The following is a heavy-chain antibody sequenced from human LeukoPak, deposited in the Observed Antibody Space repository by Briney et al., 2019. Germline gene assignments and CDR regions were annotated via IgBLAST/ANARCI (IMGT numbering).Heavy chain of an antibody. V-gene: IGHV3-30-3*01. CDR1: GFTFRDYA. D-gene: IGHD1-1*01. Sequence: GRSLRLSCAASGFTFRDYAMHWVRQAPGKGLEWVAVISYDGTNKYYADSVKGRFTISRDNAKNSLYLQMNSLRAEDTAVYYCASDQERRAPLDAFDIWGQGTMVTVSS. CDR3: ASDQERRAPLDAFDI. CDR2: ISYDGTNK. J-gene: IGHJ3*02.